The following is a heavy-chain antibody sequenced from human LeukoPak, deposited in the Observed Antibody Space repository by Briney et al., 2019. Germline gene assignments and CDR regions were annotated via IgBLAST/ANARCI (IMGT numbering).Heavy chain of an antibody. J-gene: IGHJ4*02. CDR3: ARGTAFGESFDY. V-gene: IGHV3-33*01. Sequence: GGSLRLSCAASGFTFSSYGMHWVRQAPGKGLEWVAVIRYDGSNKYYADSEKGRFTISRDNSKSTLYLQMNSLRAEDTAVYYCARGTAFGESFDYWGQGTLVTVSS. CDR2: IRYDGSNK. D-gene: IGHD3-10*01. CDR1: GFTFSSYG.